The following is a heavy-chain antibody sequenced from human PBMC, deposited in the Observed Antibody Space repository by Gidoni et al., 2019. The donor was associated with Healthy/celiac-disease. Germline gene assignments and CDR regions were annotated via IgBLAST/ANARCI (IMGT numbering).Heavy chain of an antibody. Sequence: NWVRQAPGKGLEWVSSISSSSSNIYYADSGKGRFTIARDNAKNSRYLQLNSLRAEDTAVYYCASSIAAAEVYYYSYYGMYVWGQGSTVTVSS. CDR2: ISSSSSNI. V-gene: IGHV3-21*01. J-gene: IGHJ6*02. D-gene: IGHD6-13*01. CDR3: ASSIAAAEVYYYSYYGMYV.